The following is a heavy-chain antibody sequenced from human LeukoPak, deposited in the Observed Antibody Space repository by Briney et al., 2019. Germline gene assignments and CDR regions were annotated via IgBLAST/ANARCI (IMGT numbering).Heavy chain of an antibody. CDR2: ISDTGGSK. CDR1: GFTFSNYA. D-gene: IGHD1-26*01. V-gene: IGHV3-23*01. J-gene: IGHJ4*02. Sequence: GGSLRLSCAASGFTFSNYAMSWVRRAPGKGLEWVSSISDTGGSKYYADSLKGRFTISRDNSKNTVSLQMNSLRAEDTAIYYCAKGGGSQFDYWGQGTLVAVSS. CDR3: AKGGGSQFDY.